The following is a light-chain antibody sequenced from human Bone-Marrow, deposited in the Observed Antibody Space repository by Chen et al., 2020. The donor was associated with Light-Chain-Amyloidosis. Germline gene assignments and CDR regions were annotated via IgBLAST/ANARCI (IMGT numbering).Light chain of an antibody. Sequence: SYVLTQRASVSVAPGQTATIACGGNNLGATSVHWYQQRPGQAPQLVVYDDSDRPSGIPERLSGSNSGNTASLTISRVEAGDEADYYCQVWDRSRDRPVFGGGTKLTVL. CDR3: QVWDRSRDRPV. CDR2: DDS. J-gene: IGLJ3*02. CDR1: NLGATS. V-gene: IGLV3-21*02.